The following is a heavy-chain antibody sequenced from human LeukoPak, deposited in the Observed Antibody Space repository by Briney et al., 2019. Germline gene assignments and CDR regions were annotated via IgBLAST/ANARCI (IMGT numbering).Heavy chain of an antibody. V-gene: IGHV3-33*08. D-gene: IGHD3-10*01. CDR2: IWYDGGNK. Sequence: GGSLRLSCAASGFAFSTYAMSWVRQAPGKGLEWVAVIWYDGGNKYYADSVKGRFTISRDNSKNTLYLQMNSLRAEDTAVYYCARDPPTVRGIINYFEYWGQGTLVAVSS. CDR1: GFAFSTYA. J-gene: IGHJ4*02. CDR3: ARDPPTVRGIINYFEY.